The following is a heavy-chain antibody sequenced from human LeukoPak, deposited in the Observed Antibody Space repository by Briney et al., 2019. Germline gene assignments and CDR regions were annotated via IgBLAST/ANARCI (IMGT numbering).Heavy chain of an antibody. CDR3: ARSFGDYGSGSFGY. CDR2: VYNRGNT. Sequence: SETLSHTCTVSGGSISSYHWSWIRQPPGKGLEWIGYVYNRGNTNYNPSLKSRVSISVDTSKNQFSLKLNSVTAADTAVYYCARSFGDYGSGSFGYWGQRTLVTVSS. V-gene: IGHV4-59*01. D-gene: IGHD3-10*01. J-gene: IGHJ4*02. CDR1: GGSISSYH.